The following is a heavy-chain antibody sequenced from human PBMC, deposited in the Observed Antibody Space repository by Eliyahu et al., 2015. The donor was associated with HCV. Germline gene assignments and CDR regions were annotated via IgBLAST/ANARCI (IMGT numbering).Heavy chain of an antibody. J-gene: IGHJ3*02. CDR2: ISWNSGSI. Sequence: EVQLVESGGGLVQPGRSLRLXCAASGFTXDDYAMHWVRQAPGKGLEWVSGISWNSGSIGYADSVKGRFTISRDNAKNSLYLQMNSLRAEDTALYYCAKGRHYRLEDAFDIWGQGTMVTVSS. CDR1: GFTXDDYA. CDR3: AKGRHYRLEDAFDI. V-gene: IGHV3-9*01. D-gene: IGHD3-16*02.